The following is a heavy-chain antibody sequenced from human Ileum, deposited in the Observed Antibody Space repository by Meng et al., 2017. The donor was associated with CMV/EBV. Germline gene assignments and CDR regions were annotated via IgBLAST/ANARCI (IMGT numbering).Heavy chain of an antibody. J-gene: IGHJ6*02. CDR1: GFTFSSYA. D-gene: IGHD6-6*01. CDR2: ISGSGGST. Sequence: GGSLRLSCAASGFTFSSYAMSWVRQAPGKGLEWVSSISGSGGSTYYADSVKGRFTISRDNGKNSLYLQMTSLRPEDTAVYYCARDHLHSSSSGRFYQYGMDVWGQGTTVTVSS. CDR3: ARDHLHSSSSGRFYQYGMDV. V-gene: IGHV3-23*01.